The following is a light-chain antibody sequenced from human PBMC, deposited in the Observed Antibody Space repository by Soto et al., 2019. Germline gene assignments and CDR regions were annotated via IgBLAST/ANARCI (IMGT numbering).Light chain of an antibody. CDR1: QSISNY. Sequence: DTQMTQSPSSLSASVGDRVTLSCRASQSISNYLNWYQQKSGKAPTLLIHEATNLEAGVPSRFTGSRSGTEFTLTISSLQPEDVATYYCQQYHDLVFTFGQGTRLDIK. CDR2: EAT. V-gene: IGKV1-33*01. CDR3: QQYHDLVFT. J-gene: IGKJ5*01.